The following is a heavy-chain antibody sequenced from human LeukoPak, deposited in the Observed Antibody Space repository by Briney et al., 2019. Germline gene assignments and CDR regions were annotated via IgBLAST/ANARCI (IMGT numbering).Heavy chain of an antibody. V-gene: IGHV3-7*01. J-gene: IGHJ4*02. D-gene: IGHD6-19*01. Sequence: PGGSLRLSCAASGYIFSDHWMSWVRQTPGKGLEWVANIKEDGSESYYVDSVKGRFTISRDNAKKSLYLQMDSLRAEDTAVYHCVFGGWYFSYRGQGTLVTVSS. CDR3: VFGGWYFSY. CDR2: IKEDGSES. CDR1: GYIFSDHW.